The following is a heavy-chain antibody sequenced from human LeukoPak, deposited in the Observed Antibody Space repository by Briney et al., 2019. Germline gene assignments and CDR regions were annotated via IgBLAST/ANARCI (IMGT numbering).Heavy chain of an antibody. CDR1: GFTFGSYA. J-gene: IGHJ4*02. CDR3: ARETQQLVGYYFDY. CDR2: ISYDGSNK. Sequence: PGRSLRLSCAASGFTFGSYAMHWVRQAPGKGLEWVAVISYDGSNKYYADSVKGRFTISRDNSKNTLYLQMNSLRAEDTAVYYCARETQQLVGYYFDYWGQGTLVTVSS. D-gene: IGHD6-13*01. V-gene: IGHV3-30*04.